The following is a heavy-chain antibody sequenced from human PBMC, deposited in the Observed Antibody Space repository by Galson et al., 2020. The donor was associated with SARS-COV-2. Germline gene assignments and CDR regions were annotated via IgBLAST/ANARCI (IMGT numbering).Heavy chain of an antibody. V-gene: IGHV1-8*03. J-gene: IGHJ6*03. D-gene: IGHD3-9*01. CDR2: MNPKSGNT. Sequence: ASVKVSCEASGYTFANYDVNWVRQATGQGLEWMGWMNPKSGNTGYAQRFQGRVTITRATSINTAYLELSSLRSEDTAVDYCARASKQYNFLTGYLNYYYYYLDGWGTGTTVAISS. CDR1: GYTFANYD. CDR3: ARASKQYNFLTGYLNYYYYYLDG.